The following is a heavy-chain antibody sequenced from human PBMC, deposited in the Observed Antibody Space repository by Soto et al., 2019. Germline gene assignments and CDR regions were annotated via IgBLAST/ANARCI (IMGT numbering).Heavy chain of an antibody. D-gene: IGHD1-26*01. Sequence: GALRLSCAASGLIFSNYGMHWVRQAPGKGLEWVALISHDGKNKYYADSVQGRFTISRDNSKNTLYLQMNSLRGDDTAVYYCAKDRPVKARSGSLSSWGQGTLVTVS. V-gene: IGHV3-30*18. CDR3: AKDRPVKARSGSLSS. J-gene: IGHJ5*02. CDR1: GLIFSNYG. CDR2: ISHDGKNK.